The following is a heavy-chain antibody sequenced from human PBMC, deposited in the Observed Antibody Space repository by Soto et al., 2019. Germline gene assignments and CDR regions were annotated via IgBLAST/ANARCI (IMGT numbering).Heavy chain of an antibody. D-gene: IGHD2-15*01. CDR2: ISWNSNII. CDR1: GFTFDDYA. CDR3: AKGGPDGFCSGGRCYFDY. J-gene: IGHJ4*02. V-gene: IGHV3-9*01. Sequence: EVQLVESGGGLVQPGRSLRLSCAASGFTFDDYAMHWVRRVPGKGLDWVSSISWNSNIIGYADSVKGRFTISRDNAKNSLYLQINCLRPEDTALYYCAKGGPDGFCSGGRCYFDYWGQGTLVTVSS.